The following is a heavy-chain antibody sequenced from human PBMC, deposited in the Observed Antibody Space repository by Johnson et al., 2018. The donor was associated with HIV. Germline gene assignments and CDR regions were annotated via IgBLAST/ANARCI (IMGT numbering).Heavy chain of an antibody. V-gene: IGHV3-30*02. CDR1: GFSFSNYG. CDR3: SRGIGEQQLVPGRPPPGDDAFDI. J-gene: IGHJ3*02. CDR2: IRYDGSNK. Sequence: QVQLVESGGGVVQPGRSLRLSCAASGFSFSNYGMHWVRQAPGKGLEWVAFIRYDGSNKYYVDSVRGRFTISRDNSKNTLYLQMGSLRAEDMAVYYCSRGIGEQQLVPGRPPPGDDAFDIWGQGTMVTVSS. D-gene: IGHD6-13*01.